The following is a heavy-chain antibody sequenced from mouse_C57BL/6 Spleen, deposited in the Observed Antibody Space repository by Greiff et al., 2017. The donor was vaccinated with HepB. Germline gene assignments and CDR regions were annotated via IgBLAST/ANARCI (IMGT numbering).Heavy chain of an antibody. CDR2: IDPENGDT. V-gene: IGHV14-4*01. D-gene: IGHD2-4*01. CDR1: GFNIKDDY. J-gene: IGHJ3*01. Sequence: EVQLQQSGAELVRPGASVKLSCTASGFNIKDDYMHWVKQRPEQGLEWIGWIDPENGDTEYASKFQGKATITADTSSNTAYLQLSSLTSEDTAVYYFSFDYDLAYWGQGTLVTVSA. CDR3: SFDYDLAY.